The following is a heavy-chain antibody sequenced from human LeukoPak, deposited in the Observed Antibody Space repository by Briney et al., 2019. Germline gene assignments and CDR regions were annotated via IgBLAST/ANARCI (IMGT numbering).Heavy chain of an antibody. Sequence: PSQTLSLTCTVSGGSIRSYYWSWIRQPPGKGLEWIGYIYYSGSTNYNPSLKSRVTISVDTSKNQFSLKLSSVTAADTAVYYCARAAEGYCSGGSCYSDPLFDYWGQGTLVTVSS. D-gene: IGHD2-15*01. CDR2: IYYSGST. CDR1: GGSIRSYY. CDR3: ARAAEGYCSGGSCYSDPLFDY. J-gene: IGHJ4*02. V-gene: IGHV4-59*01.